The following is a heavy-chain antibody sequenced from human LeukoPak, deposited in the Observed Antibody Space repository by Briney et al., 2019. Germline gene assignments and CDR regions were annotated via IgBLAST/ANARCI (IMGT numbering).Heavy chain of an antibody. D-gene: IGHD6-19*01. CDR1: GFTFSSYG. Sequence: GGSLRLSCAASGFTFSSYGMHWVRQAPGKGLEWVAFIRYDGSNKYYADSVKGRFTISRDNSKNTLYLQMNSLRAEDTAVYYWAKDGDSSGWYEAFDYWGQGTLVTVSS. J-gene: IGHJ4*02. CDR3: AKDGDSSGWYEAFDY. CDR2: IRYDGSNK. V-gene: IGHV3-30*02.